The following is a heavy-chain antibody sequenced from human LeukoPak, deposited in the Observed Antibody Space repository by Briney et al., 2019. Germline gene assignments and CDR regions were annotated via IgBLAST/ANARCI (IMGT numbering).Heavy chain of an antibody. CDR2: MNRDGSET. Sequence: GGSLRLSCAASGFALSSHWMTWVRQVPGRGPEWVANMNRDGSETYYLDSVKGRFTISKDNAKNSLYLQMNSLRAEDTALYHCARNNGMDVWGQGTTVIVSS. J-gene: IGHJ6*02. CDR1: GFALSSHW. CDR3: ARNNGMDV. V-gene: IGHV3-7*03.